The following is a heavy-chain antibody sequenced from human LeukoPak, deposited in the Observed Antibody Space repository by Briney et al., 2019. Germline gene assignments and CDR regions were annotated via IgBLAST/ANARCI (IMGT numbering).Heavy chain of an antibody. Sequence: GGSLRLSCAASGFTFSSYSMNWVRQAPGKGLEWVANIKQDGSEKYYVDSVKGRFTISRDNAKNSLYLQMNTLRPEDTAVYYCARERQNKDFWSGGDYWGQGTLVTVSS. D-gene: IGHD3-3*01. J-gene: IGHJ4*02. CDR3: ARERQNKDFWSGGDY. V-gene: IGHV3-7*01. CDR1: GFTFSSYS. CDR2: IKQDGSEK.